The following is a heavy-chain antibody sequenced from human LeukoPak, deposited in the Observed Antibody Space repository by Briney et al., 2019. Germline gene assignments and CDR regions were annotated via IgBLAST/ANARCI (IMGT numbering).Heavy chain of an antibody. CDR2: ISGSGDYT. V-gene: IGHV3-23*01. CDR1: GFTFSGYA. D-gene: IGHD5-12*01. CDR3: AERRDGYNWAPSDY. J-gene: IGHJ4*02. Sequence: GGSLRLSCAVSGFTFSGYAMSWVRQAPGKGLEWVSTISGSGDYTYYADSVKGRFSISRDNSKNTLHLQMNSLRAEDTAVYYCAERRDGYNWAPSDYWGQGTLVTVSS.